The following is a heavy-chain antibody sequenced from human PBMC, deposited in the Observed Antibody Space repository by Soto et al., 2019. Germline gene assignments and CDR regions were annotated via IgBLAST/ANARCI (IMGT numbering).Heavy chain of an antibody. D-gene: IGHD3-22*01. V-gene: IGHV1-69*13. CDR1: GGTFSSYA. CDR2: IIPIFGTA. Sequence: SVKVSCKASGGTFSSYAISWVRQAPGQGLEWMGGIIPIFGTANYAQKFQGRVTITADESTSTAHMELSSLRSEDTAVYYCARGTGYDTSGYYRGAFDIWGQGTMVTVSS. CDR3: ARGTGYDTSGYYRGAFDI. J-gene: IGHJ3*02.